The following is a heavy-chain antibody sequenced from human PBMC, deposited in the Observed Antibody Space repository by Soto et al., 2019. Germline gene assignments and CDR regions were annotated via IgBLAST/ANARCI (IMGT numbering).Heavy chain of an antibody. D-gene: IGHD3-22*01. CDR2: ISAYNGNT. J-gene: IGHJ3*02. Sequence: QVQLVQSGAEVKKPGASVKVSCKASGYTFTSYGISWVRQAPGQGLEWMGWISAYNGNTNYAQKLQGRVTMTTDISTSTAYMELRSLRSDDTAVYYCAGLHSSGPTSGAFDIWGQGTMVTVSS. CDR1: GYTFTSYG. V-gene: IGHV1-18*01. CDR3: AGLHSSGPTSGAFDI.